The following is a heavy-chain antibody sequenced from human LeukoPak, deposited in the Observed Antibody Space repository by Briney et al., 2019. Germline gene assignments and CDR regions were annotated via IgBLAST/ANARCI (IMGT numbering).Heavy chain of an antibody. CDR2: IYYSGST. D-gene: IGHD3-10*01. CDR3: AREDATMVRGGFDY. CDR1: GGSISSGDYY. V-gene: IGHV4-30-4*01. Sequence: SETLSLTCTVSGGSISSGDYYWSWIRQPPGKGLEWIGCIYYSGSTYYNPSLESRVTISVDTSKNQFSLKLSSVTAADTAVYYCAREDATMVRGGFDYWGQGTLVTVSS. J-gene: IGHJ4*02.